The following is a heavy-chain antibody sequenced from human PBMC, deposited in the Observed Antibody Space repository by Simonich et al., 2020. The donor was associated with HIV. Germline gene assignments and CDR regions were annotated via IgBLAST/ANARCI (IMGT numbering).Heavy chain of an antibody. CDR3: ARRTTAYYNFWSGYYFDY. D-gene: IGHD3-3*01. CDR2: NNRSGGA. CDR1: GGSFSGYY. J-gene: IGHJ4*02. V-gene: IGHV4-34*01. Sequence: QVQLQQWGAGLLKPSETLSLTCAVYGGSFSGYYWSWIRQSPGKGLEWIGENNRSGGANYNQSLKSRVTIAVDTSKNQFSVKLSSVTVADTAVYYCARRTTAYYNFWSGYYFDYWGQGTQVTVST.